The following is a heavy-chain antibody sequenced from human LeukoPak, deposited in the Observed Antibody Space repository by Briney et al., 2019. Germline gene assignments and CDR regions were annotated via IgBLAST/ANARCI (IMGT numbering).Heavy chain of an antibody. J-gene: IGHJ4*02. D-gene: IGHD3-10*01. CDR1: GYTFTSFG. CDR2: ISAYNDKT. V-gene: IGHV1-18*01. CDR3: ARDIRHYGSGADFDY. Sequence: ASVKVSCKASGYTFTSFGISWVRQAPGQGPEWMGWISAYNDKTNFGQKFQGRVSMTTDTSTSTAYMELRSLRSDDTAVYYCARDIRHYGSGADFDYWGQGTLVTVSS.